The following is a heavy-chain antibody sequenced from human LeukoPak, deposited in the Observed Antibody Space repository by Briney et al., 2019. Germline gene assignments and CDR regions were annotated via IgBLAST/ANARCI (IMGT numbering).Heavy chain of an antibody. CDR2: IKYDGSEK. Sequence: GGSLRLSCGASGFRFSYYWMTWVRQGPRKGLEWVANIKYDGSEKHYGESVKGRFTISRDNAKHSPYLQMDSLRVEDTAVYFCARGWGDCSTVSCYTGGDVFDIWGQGTKVTVSS. CDR1: GFRFSYYW. CDR3: ARGWGDCSTVSCYTGGDVFDI. J-gene: IGHJ3*02. V-gene: IGHV3-7*01. D-gene: IGHD2-2*02.